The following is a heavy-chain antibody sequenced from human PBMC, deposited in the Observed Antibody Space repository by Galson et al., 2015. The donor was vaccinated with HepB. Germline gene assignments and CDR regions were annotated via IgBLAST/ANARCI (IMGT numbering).Heavy chain of an antibody. J-gene: IGHJ3*02. CDR1: GFSLRTPGEG. CDR2: IYWDDDK. Sequence: PALVKPTQTLTLTCTFSGFSLRTPGEGVGWIRQPPGKALEWLAVIYWDDDKRYSPSLKSRLTITKDTSKNQVVLTMTNMDPVDTSTYYCAHRDGYDAFDTWGQGTMVTVSS. D-gene: IGHD6-25*01. V-gene: IGHV2-5*02. CDR3: AHRDGYDAFDT.